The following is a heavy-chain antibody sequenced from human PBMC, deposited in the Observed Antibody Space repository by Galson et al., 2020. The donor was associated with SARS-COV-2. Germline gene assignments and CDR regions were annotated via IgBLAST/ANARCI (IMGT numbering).Heavy chain of an antibody. CDR3: ARGRIAAAGTVVYYYYGMDV. D-gene: IGHD6-13*01. Sequence: SGPTLVKPTQTLTLTCTFSGFSLSTSGMCVSWIRQPPGKALEWLARIDWDDDKYYSTSLKTRLTISKDTSKNQVVLTMTNMDPVDTATYYCARGRIAAAGTVVYYYYGMDVWGQGTTVTVSS. CDR1: GFSLSTSGMC. J-gene: IGHJ6*02. CDR2: IDWDDDK. V-gene: IGHV2-70*11.